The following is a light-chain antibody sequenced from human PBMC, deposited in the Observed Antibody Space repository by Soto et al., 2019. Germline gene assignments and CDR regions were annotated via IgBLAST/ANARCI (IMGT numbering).Light chain of an antibody. CDR3: MQSIRLPYT. CDR1: QTLQRSAGKTH. CDR2: EVS. Sequence: DIVMTPTPLSLSVTPGQPASISCKSSQTLQRSAGKTHLYWYLQKPGQPPQQLISEVSNRFSGVPDKFSGRGSGTDFTLKISRVEAEDVGVYYCMQSIRLPYTFGQGTKLEIK. J-gene: IGKJ2*01. V-gene: IGKV2D-29*01.